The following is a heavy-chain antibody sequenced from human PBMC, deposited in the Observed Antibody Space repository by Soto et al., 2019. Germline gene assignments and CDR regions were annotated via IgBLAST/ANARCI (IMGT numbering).Heavy chain of an antibody. D-gene: IGHD2-15*01. CDR3: ARGHLGITTTGTWYDFDY. J-gene: IGHJ4*02. Sequence: ASVPQSHRCTVAGDSIINHYRTWIRQHPGKGLEYIGYIYYSGRTYYNPSLKSRVTISVDTSKNQFSLKLSSVTAADTAVYYCARGHLGITTTGTWYDFDYWGQGTLVPVSS. CDR1: GDSIINHY. V-gene: IGHV4-59*11. CDR2: IYYSGRT.